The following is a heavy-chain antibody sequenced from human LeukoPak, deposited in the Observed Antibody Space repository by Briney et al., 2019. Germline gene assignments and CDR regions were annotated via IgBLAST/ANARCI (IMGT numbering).Heavy chain of an antibody. Sequence: HAGGSLRLSCAASGFTFSIYWMSWVRQAPGKGLEWVANINQDGSDKYYVDSVKGRFTISRDNAKNSLYLQMNSLRAEDTAVYYCARPGVVLITTEDYWGQGTLVTVSS. CDR3: ARPGVVLITTEDY. J-gene: IGHJ4*02. CDR1: GFTFSIYW. V-gene: IGHV3-7*03. D-gene: IGHD3-22*01. CDR2: INQDGSDK.